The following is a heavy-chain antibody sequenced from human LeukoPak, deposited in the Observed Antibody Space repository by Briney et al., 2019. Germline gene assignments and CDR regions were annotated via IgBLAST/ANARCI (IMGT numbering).Heavy chain of an antibody. J-gene: IGHJ4*02. CDR3: VREVIVVVNLRVYYFDY. CDR1: GGSISSGSYY. Sequence: SQTLSLTCTVSGGSISSGSYYWSWIRQPAGKGLEWIGRIYTSGSTNYNPSLKSRVTISVDTSKNQFSLKLSSVTAADTAVYYCVREVIVVVNLRVYYFDYWGQGTLVTVSS. D-gene: IGHD3-22*01. CDR2: IYTSGST. V-gene: IGHV4-61*02.